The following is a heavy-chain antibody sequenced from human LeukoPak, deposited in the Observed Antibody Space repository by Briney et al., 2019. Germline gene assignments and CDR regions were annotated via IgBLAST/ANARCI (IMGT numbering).Heavy chain of an antibody. J-gene: IGHJ2*01. CDR1: GYTFSSYY. CDR2: INPSGGSA. D-gene: IGHD6-13*01. V-gene: IGHV1-46*01. CDR3: ARDLGSSWPYWYFDL. Sequence: GASVKLSCKASGYTFSSYYMHWVRRAPGQGLEWMGVINPSGGSANYAQKFQGRVTMTRDTSTTTVYMELSSLTSEDTAVYYCARDLGSSWPYWYFDLWGRGTLVTVSS.